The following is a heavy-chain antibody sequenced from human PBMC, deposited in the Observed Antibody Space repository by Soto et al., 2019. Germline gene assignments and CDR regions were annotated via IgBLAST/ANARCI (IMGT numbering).Heavy chain of an antibody. CDR3: ASTGIAAAGYYYYMDV. J-gene: IGHJ6*03. CDR2: IYYSGST. V-gene: IGHV4-59*08. D-gene: IGHD6-13*01. CDR1: GGSISSYY. Sequence: SETLSLTCTVSGGSISSYYWSWIRQPPGKGLEWIGYIYYSGSTNYNPSLKSRVTISVDTSKNQFSLKLSSVTAADTAVYYCASTGIAAAGYYYYMDVWGKGTTVTVSS.